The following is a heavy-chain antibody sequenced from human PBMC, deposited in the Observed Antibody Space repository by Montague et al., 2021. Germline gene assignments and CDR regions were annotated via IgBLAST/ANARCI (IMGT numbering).Heavy chain of an antibody. CDR2: TFNTGSS. V-gene: IGHV4-39*01. Sequence: SETLSLTCTVSGGSISSNSYWWAWIRQPPGKGLEYVGTTFNTGSSYYSPSLKSRAPISVDTSKNQFSLRLSAVTAADTAVYYCARSLYCIGGSCYSGFDPWGQGTLVTVSS. J-gene: IGHJ5*02. CDR3: ARSLYCIGGSCYSGFDP. D-gene: IGHD2-15*01. CDR1: GGSISSNSYW.